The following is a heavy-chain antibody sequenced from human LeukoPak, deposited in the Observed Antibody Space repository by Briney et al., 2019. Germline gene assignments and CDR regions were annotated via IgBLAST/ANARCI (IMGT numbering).Heavy chain of an antibody. CDR3: ARATYSATGFDY. D-gene: IGHD1-14*01. CDR1: GGSISSGSYY. V-gene: IGHV4-61*02. J-gene: IGHJ4*02. CDR2: IYTSGST. Sequence: PSETLSLTCTVSGGSISSGSYYWSWIRQPAGKGLEWIGRIYTSGSTNYNPSLKSRVTISVDTSKNQFSLKLSSVTAADTAVYYCARATYSATGFDYWGQGTLVTVSS.